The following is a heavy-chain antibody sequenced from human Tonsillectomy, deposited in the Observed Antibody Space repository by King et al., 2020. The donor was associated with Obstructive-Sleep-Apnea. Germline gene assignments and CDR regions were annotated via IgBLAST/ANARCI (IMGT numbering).Heavy chain of an antibody. CDR3: AKDGEDRWLQFKCYFDY. V-gene: IGHV3-23*04. CDR1: GFTFSSYA. J-gene: IGHJ4*02. D-gene: IGHD5-24*01. CDR2: ISGSGGST. Sequence: VQLVESGGGLVQPGGSLRLSCAASGFTFSSYAMSWVRQAPGKGLEWVSAISGSGGSTYYADSVKGRFTISRDNSKNTLYLQMNSLRAEDTAVYYCAKDGEDRWLQFKCYFDYWGQGTLVTVSS.